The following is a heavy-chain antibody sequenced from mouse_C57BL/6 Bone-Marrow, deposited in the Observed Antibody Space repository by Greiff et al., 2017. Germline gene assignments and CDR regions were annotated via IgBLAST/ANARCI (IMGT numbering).Heavy chain of an antibody. J-gene: IGHJ2*01. CDR3: ASHEGLRRLYYFDY. Sequence: EVQGVESGGGLVQPGESLKLSCESNEYEFPSHDMSWVRTTPEKRLELVAAINSDDGSTYYPDTMERRFLISRDKTKKTLYLQMSSLRSEDTALYYCASHEGLRRLYYFDYWGQGTTLTVSS. CDR1: EYEFPSHD. D-gene: IGHD2-4*01. V-gene: IGHV5-2*01. CDR2: INSDDGST.